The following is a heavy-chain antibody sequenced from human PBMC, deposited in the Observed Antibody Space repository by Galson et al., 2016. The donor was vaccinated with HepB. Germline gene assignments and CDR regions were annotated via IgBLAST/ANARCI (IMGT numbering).Heavy chain of an antibody. J-gene: IGHJ5*02. Sequence: PALVKPTQTLTLTCTFSGLSLSSSGTRVSWIRQPPGKALEWLARIDWDDDKFYSTSLKTRLTISKDTSKNQVVLTMTNMDPVDTATYYCAWTHYSYGSGNYGAWFDPWGQGTLVTVSS. D-gene: IGHD3-10*01. CDR2: IDWDDDK. CDR1: GLSLSSSGTR. CDR3: AWTHYSYGSGNYGAWFDP. V-gene: IGHV2-70*04.